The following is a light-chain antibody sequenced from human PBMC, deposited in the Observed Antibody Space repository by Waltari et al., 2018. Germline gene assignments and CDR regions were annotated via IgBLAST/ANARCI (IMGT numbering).Light chain of an antibody. V-gene: IGKV1-NL1*01. CDR2: GAS. CDR3: QQYYFTPYT. Sequence: DIQMTQSPSSLSASVGDRVTITGRASQGISNSLACYQQKPGKAPKLLLYGASRLESGVPPMFSGSGSGTEYTLTISSLQPNDFATYYCQQYYFTPYTFAQGTKLDIK. CDR1: QGISNS. J-gene: IGKJ2*01.